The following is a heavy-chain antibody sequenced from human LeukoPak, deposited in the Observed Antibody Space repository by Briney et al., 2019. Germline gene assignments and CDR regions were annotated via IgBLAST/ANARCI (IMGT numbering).Heavy chain of an antibody. CDR3: CADQSWVIQE. CDR2: IKSKTDGGTT. Sequence: GGSLRLSCAACGFTFSNAWMRGLRQAPGKGLEWVGRIKSKTDGGTTDYAAPVKGRFTISRDDSKNTLYLQMNSRKTDDTTVDYFCADQSWVIQEGGQGTMVTVSS. D-gene: IGHD2-21*01. CDR1: GFTFSNAW. V-gene: IGHV3-15*01. J-gene: IGHJ3*01.